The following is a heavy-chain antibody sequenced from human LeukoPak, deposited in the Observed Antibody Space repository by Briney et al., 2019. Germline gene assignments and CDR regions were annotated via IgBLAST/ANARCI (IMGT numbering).Heavy chain of an antibody. CDR2: VDYSGRT. Sequence: SETLSLTCAVSGDSSSSGVYCWGWIRQSPGKGLEWIGSVDYSGRTYYNPSLKSRATIPIDTSKNQFSLRLSSVTAADTAVYYCAREYTLYRSGWFLDYWGQGTVVTVSS. D-gene: IGHD6-19*01. CDR1: GDSSSSGVYC. CDR3: AREYTLYRSGWFLDY. J-gene: IGHJ4*02. V-gene: IGHV4-39*07.